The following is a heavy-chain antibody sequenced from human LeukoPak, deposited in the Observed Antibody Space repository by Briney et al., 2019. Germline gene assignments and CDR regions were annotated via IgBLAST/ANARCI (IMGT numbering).Heavy chain of an antibody. CDR2: IYHSGST. V-gene: IGHV4-30-2*01. J-gene: IGHJ6*02. CDR1: GGSISSGGYS. CDR3: ARGPYSGYDSYYYGMDV. Sequence: PSETLSLTCAVSGGSISSGGYSWSWIRQPPGKGLEWIGYIYHSGSTYYNPSLKSRVTISVDRSKNQFSLKLSSVTAADTAVYYCARGPYSGYDSYYYGMDVWGQGTTVIVSS. D-gene: IGHD5-12*01.